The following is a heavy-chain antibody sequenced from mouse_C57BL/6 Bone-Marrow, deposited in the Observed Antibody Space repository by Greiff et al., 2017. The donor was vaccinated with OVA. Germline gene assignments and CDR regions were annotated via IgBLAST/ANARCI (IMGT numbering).Heavy chain of an antibody. CDR3: ARSPYDYDWYFDV. CDR2: IRNKANGYTT. CDR1: GFTFTDYY. V-gene: IGHV7-3*01. J-gene: IGHJ1*03. Sequence: EVKVVESGGGLVQPGGSLSLSCAASGFTFTDYYMSWVRQPPGKALEWLGFIRNKANGYTTEYSASVKGRFTISRDNSQSILYLQMNVLRAEDSATYYCARSPYDYDWYFDVWGTGTTVTVSS. D-gene: IGHD2-4*01.